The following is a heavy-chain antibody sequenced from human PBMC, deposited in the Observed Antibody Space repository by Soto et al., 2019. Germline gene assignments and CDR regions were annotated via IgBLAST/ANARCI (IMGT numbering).Heavy chain of an antibody. V-gene: IGHV4-30-4*01. CDR1: GNSISSGDYY. D-gene: IGHD3-22*01. CDR3: ARLYYYDTSGYLSFDY. J-gene: IGHJ4*02. CDR2: IYYSGSA. Sequence: QVQLQESGPGLVKPSQTLSLTCTVSGNSISSGDYYWSWVRQSPGKGLDWIGYIYYSGSAYYNPSLKSRPTISVDTSMNQFSLELTSVTAADTAVYYCARLYYYDTSGYLSFDYWGQGTLVTVSS.